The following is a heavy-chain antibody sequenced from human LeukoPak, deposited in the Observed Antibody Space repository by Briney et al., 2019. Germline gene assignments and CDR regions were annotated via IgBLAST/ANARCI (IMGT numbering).Heavy chain of an antibody. D-gene: IGHD2-15*01. Sequence: GGSLRLSCAASGFTFDDYAMHWVRQAPGKGLEWVSGISWNSGSIGYADSVKGRFTISRDNSKNTLYLQMNSLRAEDTAVYYCAKGWARVVVVAATPNYWGQGTLVTVSS. CDR3: AKGWARVVVVAATPNY. J-gene: IGHJ4*02. V-gene: IGHV3-9*01. CDR1: GFTFDDYA. CDR2: ISWNSGSI.